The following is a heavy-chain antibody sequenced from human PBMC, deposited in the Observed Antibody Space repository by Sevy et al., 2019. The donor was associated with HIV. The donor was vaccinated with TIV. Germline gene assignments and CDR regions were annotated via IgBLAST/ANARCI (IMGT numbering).Heavy chain of an antibody. D-gene: IGHD6-13*01. CDR2: IKQDGSVK. Sequence: GGSLRLSCVASGFTLNSYWMSWVRQAPGKGLEWVANIKQDGSVKYYVNSVKGRFTFSRDNARNLLYLQMNSLRVEDTALYYCVRAIAADGSFWGQGTLVTVSS. CDR3: VRAIAADGSF. J-gene: IGHJ4*02. V-gene: IGHV3-7*01. CDR1: GFTLNSYW.